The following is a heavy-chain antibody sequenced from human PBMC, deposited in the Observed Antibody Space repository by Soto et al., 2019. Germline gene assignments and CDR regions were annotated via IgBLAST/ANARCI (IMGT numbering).Heavy chain of an antibody. CDR1: VGSISSYY. Sequence: PSETLSLTCTFSVGSISSYYWSCIRQPPGKGLEWIGYIYYSGSTNYNPSLKSRVTISVDTSKNQFSLKLSSVTAADTAVYYCAAAYYGSGSYYRYHFEYWGQGTLVTVSS. D-gene: IGHD3-10*01. CDR3: AAAYYGSGSYYRYHFEY. J-gene: IGHJ4*02. CDR2: IYYSGST. V-gene: IGHV4-59*01.